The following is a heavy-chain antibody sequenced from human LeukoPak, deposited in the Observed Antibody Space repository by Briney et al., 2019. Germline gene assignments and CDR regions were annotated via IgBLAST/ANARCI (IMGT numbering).Heavy chain of an antibody. D-gene: IGHD5-12*01. CDR2: IYTSGST. CDR1: GGSISSYY. CDR3: ARGPPGYSGYDLLYYFDY. J-gene: IGHJ4*02. V-gene: IGHV4-4*07. Sequence: PSETLSLTCTVSGGSISSYYWSWIRQPAGKGLEWIGRIYTSGSTNYNPSLKSRVTMSVDTSKNQFSLKLSSVTAADTAVYYCARGPPGYSGYDLLYYFDYWGQGALVTVSS.